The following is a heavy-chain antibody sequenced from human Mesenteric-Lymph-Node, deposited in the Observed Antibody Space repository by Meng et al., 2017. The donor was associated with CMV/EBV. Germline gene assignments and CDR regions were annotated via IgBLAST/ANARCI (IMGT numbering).Heavy chain of an antibody. CDR3: TKDDYGDYKAEYYYGMDV. CDR2: IRHDGSLK. V-gene: IGHV3-30*02. CDR1: GFIFSRYG. J-gene: IGHJ6*02. D-gene: IGHD4-17*01. Sequence: GGSLRLSCAASGFIFSRYGMHWVRQAPGKGLEWVAYIRHDGSLKYYADSVKDRFTISRDNSKNTLYLQMNSLRAEDTAVYYCTKDDYGDYKAEYYYGMDVWGQGTTVTVSS.